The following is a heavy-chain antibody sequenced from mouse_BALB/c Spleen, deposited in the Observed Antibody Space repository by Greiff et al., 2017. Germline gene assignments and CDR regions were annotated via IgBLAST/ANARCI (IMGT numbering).Heavy chain of an antibody. Sequence: EVKLMESGGGLVKPGGSLKLSCAASGFTFSDYYMYWVRQTPEKRLEWVATISDGGSYTYYPDSVKGRFTISRDNAKNNLYLQMSSLKSEDTAMYYCARSYYGSSYYAMDYWGQGTSVTVSS. D-gene: IGHD1-1*01. CDR1: GFTFSDYY. CDR2: ISDGGSYT. CDR3: ARSYYGSSYYAMDY. V-gene: IGHV5-4*02. J-gene: IGHJ4*01.